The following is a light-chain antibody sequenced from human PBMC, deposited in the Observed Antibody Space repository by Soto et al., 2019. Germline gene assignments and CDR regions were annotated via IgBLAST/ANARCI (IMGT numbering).Light chain of an antibody. CDR3: QSYDSSLSGWV. V-gene: IGLV1-40*01. CDR2: GNS. CDR1: SSNIGAGYD. Sequence: QSVLTQPPSVSGAPGQRVTISFTGSSSNIGAGYDVHWYQQLPGTAPKLLIYGNSNRHSGVPDRFSGSKSGTSASLAITGLQAEDEADYYCQSYDSSLSGWVFGGGTKLTVL. J-gene: IGLJ3*02.